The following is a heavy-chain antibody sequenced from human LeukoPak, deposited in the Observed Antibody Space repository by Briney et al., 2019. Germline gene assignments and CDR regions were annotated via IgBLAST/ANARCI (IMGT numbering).Heavy chain of an antibody. V-gene: IGHV3-30*18. D-gene: IGHD3-22*01. J-gene: IGHJ4*02. CDR3: AKDSSGYLFDY. CDR2: ISYDGSNK. Sequence: GGSLRLSCAASGFTFSSYGMHWVREAPGEGLEWVAVISYDGSNKYYADSVKGRFTISRDNSKNTLYLQMNSLRAEDTAVYYCAKDSSGYLFDYWGQGTLVTVSS. CDR1: GFTFSSYG.